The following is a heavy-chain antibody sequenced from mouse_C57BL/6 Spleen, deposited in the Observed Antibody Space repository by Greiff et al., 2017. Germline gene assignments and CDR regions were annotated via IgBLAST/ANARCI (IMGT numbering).Heavy chain of an antibody. V-gene: IGHV1-15*01. CDR3: TRPVVATGDY. CDR1: GYTFTDYE. D-gene: IGHD1-1*01. CDR2: IDPETGGT. J-gene: IGHJ2*01. Sequence: VQLVESGAELVRPGASVTLSCKASGYTFTDYEMHWVKQTPVHGLEWIGAIDPETGGTAYNQKFKGKAILTADKSSSTAYMELRSLTSEDSAVYYGTRPVVATGDYWGQGTTLTVSS.